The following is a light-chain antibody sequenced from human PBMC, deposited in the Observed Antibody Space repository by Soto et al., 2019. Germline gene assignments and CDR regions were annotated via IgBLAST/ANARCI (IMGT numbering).Light chain of an antibody. J-gene: IGKJ5*01. V-gene: IGKV3-11*01. Sequence: EIVLTQSPATLSLSPGERATLSCRASQSVSSSLAWYQQNPGQAPRVLIYDASNRATGIPARFSGSGSGTDFTLTISSLEPEDFAVYYCQQRSDWPPITFGQGTRLEIK. CDR1: QSVSSS. CDR2: DAS. CDR3: QQRSDWPPIT.